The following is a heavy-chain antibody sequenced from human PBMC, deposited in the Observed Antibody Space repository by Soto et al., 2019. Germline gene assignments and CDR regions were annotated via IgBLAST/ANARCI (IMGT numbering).Heavy chain of an antibody. D-gene: IGHD3-16*01. V-gene: IGHV3-23*01. CDR1: RFTFSNSA. J-gene: IGHJ3*02. CDR2: IKSSDGGA. Sequence: GGSLRLSCTTSRFTFSNSAMSWVRQAPGKGLEWVSTIKSSDGGAYYGDSVKGRFTISRDNPKNTLYLQMNSLRAEDTAVYYCAKALGSLDPFDIWGQGTMVTVSS. CDR3: AKALGSLDPFDI.